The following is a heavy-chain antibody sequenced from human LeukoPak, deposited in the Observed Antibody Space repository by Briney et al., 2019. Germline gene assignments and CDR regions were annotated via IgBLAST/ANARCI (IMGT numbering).Heavy chain of an antibody. CDR2: IYYSGSP. Sequence: SETLSLTCTVSGGSISRYYWSWIRQPPGKGLELIGYIYYSGSPTYNPSLKSRVTISVDTSKNQFSLQLSSVTAADTAVYYCAGDVMSTALDAFDVWGQGTMVTVSS. CDR1: GGSISRYY. D-gene: IGHD1-1*01. V-gene: IGHV4-59*01. J-gene: IGHJ3*01. CDR3: AGDVMSTALDAFDV.